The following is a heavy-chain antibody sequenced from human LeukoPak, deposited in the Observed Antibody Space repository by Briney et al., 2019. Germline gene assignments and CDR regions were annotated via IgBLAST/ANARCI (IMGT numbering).Heavy chain of an antibody. V-gene: IGHV3-23*01. D-gene: IGHD1-26*01. CDR1: GFSFSTYS. CDR2: ISSSGFTP. J-gene: IGHJ4*02. Sequence: PGGSLRLSCATSGFSFSTYSMTWVRQTSEKGLEWVSAISSSGFTPHYADSVKGRFTISRDNSKNTFHLQMNSLRAEDTAVYYCAKDYSDSRVGDVFFEYWGQGTLVTVSS. CDR3: AKDYSDSRVGDVFFEY.